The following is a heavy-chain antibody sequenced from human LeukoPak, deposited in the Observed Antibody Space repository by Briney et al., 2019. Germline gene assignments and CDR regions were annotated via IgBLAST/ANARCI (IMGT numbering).Heavy chain of an antibody. J-gene: IGHJ4*02. Sequence: SETLSLTCAVYGGSLSGYYWSWIRQPPGKGLEWIGEINHSGSTNYNPSLKSRVTISVDTSKNQFSLKLSSVTAADTAVYYCASARRYSYGLPGMWGQGTLVTVSS. D-gene: IGHD5-18*01. CDR2: INHSGST. CDR3: ASARRYSYGLPGM. CDR1: GGSLSGYY. V-gene: IGHV4-34*01.